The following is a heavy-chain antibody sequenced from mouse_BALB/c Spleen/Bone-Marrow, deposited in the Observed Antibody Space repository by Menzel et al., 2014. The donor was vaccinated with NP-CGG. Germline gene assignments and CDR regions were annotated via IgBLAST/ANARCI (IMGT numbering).Heavy chain of an antibody. CDR1: GYAFTNYL. V-gene: IGHV1-54*01. J-gene: IGHJ3*01. CDR2: INPGSGSS. D-gene: IGHD2-2*01. CDR3: ARSRGYDVGPFAF. Sequence: QVQLQQPGAELVRPGTSVKVSCKASGYAFTNYLIEWVKQRPGRGLEWIGVINPGSGSSNYNENFKGKATLTADRSSSTAYMLLSSLTSDDSAVYFCARSRGYDVGPFAFWGQGTLVTVSA.